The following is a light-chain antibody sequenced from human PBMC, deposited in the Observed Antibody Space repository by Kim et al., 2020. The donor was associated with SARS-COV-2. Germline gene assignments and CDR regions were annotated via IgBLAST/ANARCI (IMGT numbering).Light chain of an antibody. J-gene: IGLJ3*02. CDR3: QVWDSSLRV. CDR2: QDR. Sequence: SYELTQPPSVSVSPGQTASITCTGDKLGDKYACWYQQKPGQSPVLVIYQDRNRPSGIPERFSGSNSGNTATLTISGTQAMDEADYYCQVWDSSLRV. V-gene: IGLV3-1*01. CDR1: KLGDKY.